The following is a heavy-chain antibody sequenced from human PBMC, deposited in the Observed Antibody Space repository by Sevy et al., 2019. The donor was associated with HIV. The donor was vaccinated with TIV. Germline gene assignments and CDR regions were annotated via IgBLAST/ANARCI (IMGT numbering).Heavy chain of an antibody. J-gene: IGHJ3*02. CDR1: GFTFSSYS. D-gene: IGHD4-17*01. CDR3: ARDRGTTVVTRAFDI. CDR2: ISSSSSYI. V-gene: IGHV3-21*01. Sequence: GGSLRLSCAASGFTFSSYSMNWVRQAPGKGLEWVSSISSSSSYIYYADSVKGRFTISRDNAKNSLYLQMNSLRAEDTAGYYCARDRGTTVVTRAFDIWGQGTMVTVSS.